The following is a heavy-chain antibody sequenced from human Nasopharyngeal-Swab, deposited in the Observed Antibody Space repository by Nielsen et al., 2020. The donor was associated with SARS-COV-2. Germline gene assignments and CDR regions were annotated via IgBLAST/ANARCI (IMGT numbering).Heavy chain of an antibody. CDR2: IGTAGDT. D-gene: IGHD4-23*01. Sequence: GESLKISCAASGFTFSSYDMHWVRQATGEGLEWVSAIGTAGDTYYPGSVKGRFTISRENAKNSLYLQMNSLRAEDTAVYYCASGTVTLLHYWGQGTLVTVSS. V-gene: IGHV3-13*01. CDR1: GFTFSSYD. J-gene: IGHJ4*02. CDR3: ASGTVTLLHY.